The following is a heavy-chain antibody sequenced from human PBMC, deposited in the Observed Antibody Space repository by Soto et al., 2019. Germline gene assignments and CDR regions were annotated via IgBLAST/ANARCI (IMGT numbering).Heavy chain of an antibody. D-gene: IGHD2-15*01. CDR1: GFTFSNYW. V-gene: IGHV3-74*01. CDR3: ARGDCVGGTCYSLAGSFYYYMDV. CDR2: SNSDGSVS. J-gene: IGHJ6*03. Sequence: EVQLVESGGGLVQPGGSLRLSCVASGFTFSNYWMYWVRQAPGEGLVWVSRSNSDGSVSSYADSVQGRLTISRDNVKNTLYLQMDSLRAEDTAVYYCARGDCVGGTCYSLAGSFYYYMDVWGKGTTVTVFS.